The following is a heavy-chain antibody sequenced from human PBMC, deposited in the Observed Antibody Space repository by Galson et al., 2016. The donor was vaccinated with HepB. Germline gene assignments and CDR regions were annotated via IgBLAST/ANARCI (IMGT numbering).Heavy chain of an antibody. CDR1: GYSFTSFW. Sequence: QSGAEVKKPGEFLKISCKASGYSFTSFWIGWVRQMPGKGLEWMGSIYPGDSETRYSSSFQGQVTISADKSINVVYLQWSSLKASDTGVYYCVSRTATAHFWGQGTLVSVSS. CDR2: IYPGDSET. V-gene: IGHV5-51*01. D-gene: IGHD2/OR15-2a*01. J-gene: IGHJ4*02. CDR3: VSRTATAHF.